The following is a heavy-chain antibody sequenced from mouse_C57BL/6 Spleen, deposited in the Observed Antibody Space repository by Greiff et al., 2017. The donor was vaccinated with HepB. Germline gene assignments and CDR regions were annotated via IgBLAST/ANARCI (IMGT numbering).Heavy chain of an antibody. CDR2: IYPGSGST. Sequence: QVQLQQPGAELVKPGASVKMSCKASGYTFTSYWITWVKQRPGQGLEWIGDIYPGSGSTNYNEKFKSKATLTVDTSSRTAYMQLSSLTSEDSAVYYCARYPHYYGSSYGYFDVWGTGTTVTVSS. D-gene: IGHD1-1*01. J-gene: IGHJ1*03. V-gene: IGHV1-55*01. CDR3: ARYPHYYGSSYGYFDV. CDR1: GYTFTSYW.